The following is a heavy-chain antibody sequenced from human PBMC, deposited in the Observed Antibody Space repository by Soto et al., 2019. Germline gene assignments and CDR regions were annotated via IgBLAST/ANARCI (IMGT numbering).Heavy chain of an antibody. V-gene: IGHV1-69*02. D-gene: IGHD3-10*01. CDR2: IIPMLGMS. J-gene: IGHJ4*02. CDR1: GDTFSRST. Sequence: QVPLVQSGAEVTKPGSSVTVSCTASGDTFSRSTLSWVRQAPGQRLEWMGRIIPMLGMSNSALKFQGRLTISADTSPNKVYMHLKSLRSDDTAVYYCATSYGSGSAHFDSWGQGTLVTVSS. CDR3: ATSYGSGSAHFDS.